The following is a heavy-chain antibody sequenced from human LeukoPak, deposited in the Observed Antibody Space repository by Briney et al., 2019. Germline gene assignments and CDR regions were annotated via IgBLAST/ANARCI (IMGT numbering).Heavy chain of an antibody. V-gene: IGHV5-51*01. D-gene: IGHD2-2*01. CDR2: IYPGDSDT. J-gene: IGHJ4*02. Sequence: GESLKISCKGSGYSFTSYWIGWVRQMPRKGLEWIGIIYPGDSDTRYSPSFQGQVTISADKSISTAYLQWSSLKASDTAMYYCARCPTAGTLSSTSCYAFDYWGQGTLVTVSS. CDR3: ARCPTAGTLSSTSCYAFDY. CDR1: GYSFTSYW.